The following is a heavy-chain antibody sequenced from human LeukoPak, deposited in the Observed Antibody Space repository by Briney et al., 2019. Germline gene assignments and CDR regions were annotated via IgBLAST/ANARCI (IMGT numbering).Heavy chain of an antibody. D-gene: IGHD6-6*01. CDR1: GYTFTGYY. V-gene: IGHV1-2*02. CDR2: INPNSGGT. Sequence: ASVKVSCKASGYTFTGYYMHWVRQAPGQGLEWMGWINPNSGGTNYAQKFQGRVTMTRDTSISTAYMELSRLRSDDTAVYYCAREGRLIAARPGVVYWGQGTLVTVSS. CDR3: AREGRLIAARPGVVY. J-gene: IGHJ4*02.